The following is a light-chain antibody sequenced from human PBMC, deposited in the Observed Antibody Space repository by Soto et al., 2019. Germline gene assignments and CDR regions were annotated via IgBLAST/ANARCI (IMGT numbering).Light chain of an antibody. J-gene: IGKJ4*01. CDR2: DAS. V-gene: IGKV3-20*01. Sequence: EIVLTQSPGTLSLSPGERATISCRASQTVGRDFLGWYQQKPGQAPRLLIYDASNRATGIAYRFSGSGSGTDFTFTISRLKPEDFAMYFCHQHATSPLTFGEGTKVEIK. CDR3: HQHATSPLT. CDR1: QTVGRDF.